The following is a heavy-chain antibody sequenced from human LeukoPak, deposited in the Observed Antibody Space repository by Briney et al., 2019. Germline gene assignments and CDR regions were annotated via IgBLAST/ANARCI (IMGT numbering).Heavy chain of an antibody. CDR2: INHSGST. CDR1: GGSFSGYY. CDR3: ARVQGSGSYYKGFYGMDV. J-gene: IGHJ6*04. V-gene: IGHV4-34*01. D-gene: IGHD3-10*01. Sequence: SETLSLTCAVYGGSFSGYYWSWIRQPPGKGLEWIGEINHSGSTNYSPSLKSRVTISVDTSKNQFSLKLSSVTAADTAVYYCARVQGSGSYYKGFYGMDVWGKGTTVTVSS.